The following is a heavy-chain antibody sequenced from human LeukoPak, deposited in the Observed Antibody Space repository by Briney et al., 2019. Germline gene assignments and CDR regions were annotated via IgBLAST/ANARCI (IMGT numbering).Heavy chain of an antibody. CDR2: VSPDGNTE. CDR1: GFTFSTYW. CDR3: ARAETAAATWRY. V-gene: IGHV3-7*03. J-gene: IGHJ4*02. Sequence: GGSLRLSCAASGFTFSTYWMSWVRQVPGKGLEWVANVSPDGNTEYYVDSVKGRFTIFRDNAKNSLDLQMHTLGAEDTAVYYCARAETAAATWRYWGQGTLVTVSS. D-gene: IGHD6-13*01.